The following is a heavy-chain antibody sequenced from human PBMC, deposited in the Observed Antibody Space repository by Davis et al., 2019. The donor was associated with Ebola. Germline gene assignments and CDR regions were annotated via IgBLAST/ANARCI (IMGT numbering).Heavy chain of an antibody. V-gene: IGHV1-3*01. CDR1: GFTFSSYA. CDR3: ARYRAVAGTQYYGMDV. J-gene: IGHJ6*02. CDR2: INAGNGNT. Sequence: GESLKISCAASGFTFSSYAMHWVRQAPGQRLEWMGWINAGNGNTKYSQKFQGRVTITRDTSASTAYMELSSLRSEDTAVYYCARYRAVAGTQYYGMDVWGQGTTVTVSS. D-gene: IGHD6-19*01.